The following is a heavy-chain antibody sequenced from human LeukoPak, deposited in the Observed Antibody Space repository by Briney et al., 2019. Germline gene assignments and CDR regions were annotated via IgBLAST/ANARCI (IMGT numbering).Heavy chain of an antibody. Sequence: PSETLSLPCTVSGGSTNSYYWSWLRQPPAKGLEGMGYVSDTGSTNYNPSLKSRVTISVDTSKNQFYLKLTSVTAADTAVYYCARTTTTFDDWGHGTLVTVSS. D-gene: IGHD4-11*01. CDR1: GGSTNSYY. J-gene: IGHJ4*01. CDR2: VSDTGST. CDR3: ARTTTTFDD. V-gene: IGHV4-59*01.